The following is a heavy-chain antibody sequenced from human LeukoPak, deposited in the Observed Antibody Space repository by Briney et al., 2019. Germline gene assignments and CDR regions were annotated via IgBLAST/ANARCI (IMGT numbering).Heavy chain of an antibody. CDR1: GFTFSSYS. CDR2: ISSSSSYI. V-gene: IGHV3-21*01. D-gene: IGHD6-19*01. Sequence: GGSPRLSCAASGFTFSSYSMNWVRQAPGKGLEWVSSISSSSSYIYYADSVKGRFTISRDNAKNSLYLQMNSLRAEDTAVYYCAREPVAGTAPRWGQGTLVTVSS. J-gene: IGHJ4*02. CDR3: AREPVAGTAPR.